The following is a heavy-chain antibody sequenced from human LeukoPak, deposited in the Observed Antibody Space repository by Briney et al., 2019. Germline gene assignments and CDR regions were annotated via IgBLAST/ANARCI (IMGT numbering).Heavy chain of an antibody. CDR3: ARVGVAAIDSFYYYGMDV. CDR1: GYTFTGYY. CDR2: INPNSGGT. Sequence: ASVKVSCTASGYTFTGYYMHWVRQAPGQGLEWRGWINPNSGGTNYAQKFQGRVTMTRDTSISTAYVELSRLRSDDTAVYYCARVGVAAIDSFYYYGMDVWGQGTTVTVSS. J-gene: IGHJ6*02. D-gene: IGHD2-15*01. V-gene: IGHV1-2*02.